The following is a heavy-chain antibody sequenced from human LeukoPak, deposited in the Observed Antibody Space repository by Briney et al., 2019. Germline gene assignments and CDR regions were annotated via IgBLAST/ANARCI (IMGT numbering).Heavy chain of an antibody. Sequence: GGSLRLSCAASGFTFSSYAMHWVRQAPGKGLEWVAVILYDGTMKYYADSVKGRFTISRDNSQDTLYLQMNILRAEDTAVYYCARDPRGPTGYDSSGRDSFDYWGQGTLVTVSS. V-gene: IGHV3-30*04. CDR2: ILYDGTMK. CDR3: ARDPRGPTGYDSSGRDSFDY. J-gene: IGHJ4*02. CDR1: GFTFSSYA. D-gene: IGHD3-22*01.